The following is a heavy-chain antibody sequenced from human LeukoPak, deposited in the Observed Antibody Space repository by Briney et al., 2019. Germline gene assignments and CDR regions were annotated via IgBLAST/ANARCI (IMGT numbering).Heavy chain of an antibody. D-gene: IGHD1-26*01. J-gene: IGHJ4*02. CDR2: IYSGGST. Sequence: GGSLRLSCTASGFTFGDYAMSWVRQAPGKGLEWVSVIYSGGSTYYADSVKGRFTISRDNSKNTLYLQMNSLRAEDTPVYYCARGRGTISYFDYWGQGTLVTVSS. V-gene: IGHV3-66*01. CDR3: ARGRGTISYFDY. CDR1: GFTFGDYA.